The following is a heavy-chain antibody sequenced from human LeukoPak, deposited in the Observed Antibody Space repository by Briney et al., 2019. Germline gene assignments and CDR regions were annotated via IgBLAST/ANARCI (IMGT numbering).Heavy chain of an antibody. CDR3: AKRGYYYDSSGYYSRTYFDY. V-gene: IGHV3-30*18. CDR1: GFTFSIYG. D-gene: IGHD3-22*01. CDR2: ISHGGDNE. Sequence: AGGSLRLSCAASGFTFSIYGMHWVRQAPGKGLEWVSVISHGGDNEYYADSVKGRFTISRDNSKNTLYLQMNSLRAEDTAVYYCAKRGYYYDSSGYYSRTYFDYWGQGTLVIVSS. J-gene: IGHJ4*02.